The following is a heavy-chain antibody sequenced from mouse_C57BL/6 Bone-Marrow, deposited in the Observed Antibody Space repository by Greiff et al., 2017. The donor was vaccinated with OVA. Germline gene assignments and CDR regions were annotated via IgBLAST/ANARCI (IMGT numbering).Heavy chain of an antibody. D-gene: IGHD2-1*01. Sequence: QVQLKESGAELVRPGASVKLSCKASGYTFTDYYINWVKQRPGQGLEWIARIYPGSGNTYYDEKFKGKATLTAEKSSSTAYMQLSSLTSEDSAVYFCARIYYDYDAMDYWGQGTSVTVSS. CDR3: ARIYYDYDAMDY. J-gene: IGHJ4*01. CDR1: GYTFTDYY. V-gene: IGHV1-76*01. CDR2: IYPGSGNT.